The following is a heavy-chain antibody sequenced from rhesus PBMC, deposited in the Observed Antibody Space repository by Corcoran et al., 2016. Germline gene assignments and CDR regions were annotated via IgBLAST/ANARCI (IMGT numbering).Heavy chain of an antibody. J-gene: IGHJ4*01. Sequence: QVQLQQWGEGLVKPSETLSLTCAVYGGSISGYYSWIWIRQPPGKGLEWIGYIYGNSASTNYNPSLKNRVTISKDTSKNQFSLKLSSVTAADTAVYYCAKDNYGYDYWGQGVLVTVSS. D-gene: IGHD4-17*01. V-gene: IGHV4-73*01. CDR1: GGSISGYYS. CDR3: AKDNYGYDY. CDR2: IYGNSAST.